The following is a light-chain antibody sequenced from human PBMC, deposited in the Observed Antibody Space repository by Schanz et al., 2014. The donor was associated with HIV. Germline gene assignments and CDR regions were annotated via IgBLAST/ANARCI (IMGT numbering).Light chain of an antibody. CDR1: QSLGGSQ. CDR2: EAS. Sequence: EIVMTQSPGSLSLSPGERATLSCRASQSLGGSQLAWYQHKPGQAPRLLIYEASNRATGIPARFSGSGSGTDFTLTISSLEPEDFAVYYCQQYSSPPFAFGQGTKVEIK. V-gene: IGKV3-20*01. J-gene: IGKJ2*01. CDR3: QQYSSPPFA.